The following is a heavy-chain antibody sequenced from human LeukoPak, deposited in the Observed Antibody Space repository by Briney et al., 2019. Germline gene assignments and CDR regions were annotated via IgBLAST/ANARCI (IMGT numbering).Heavy chain of an antibody. V-gene: IGHV1-69*01. D-gene: IGHD2-2*01. CDR2: IIPIFGTA. J-gene: IGHJ6*03. CDR1: GDTFIPYT. Sequence: ASVKVSCKASGDTFIPYTFSWVRQAPGQGLEWMGGIIPIFGTANYAQKFQGRVTITADESTNTAYMELSSLRSEDTAVYYCARGTSSTYYYMDVWGKGTTVTVSS. CDR3: ARGTSSTYYYMDV.